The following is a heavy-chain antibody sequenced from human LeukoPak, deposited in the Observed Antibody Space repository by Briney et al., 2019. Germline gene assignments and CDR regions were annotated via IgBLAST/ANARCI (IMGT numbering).Heavy chain of an antibody. V-gene: IGHV3-7*01. J-gene: IGHJ4*02. CDR1: GFNIRNNW. Sequence: PGGSLRLSCEASGFNIRNNWMSWVRLAPGKGLEYVASINQDEGQKYYVDSVKGRFTISKDTAKNSLNLQMNSLRAEDTGVYYCARDNYDIRGQGTLVTVSS. CDR2: INQDEGQK. CDR3: ARDNYDI. D-gene: IGHD3-9*01.